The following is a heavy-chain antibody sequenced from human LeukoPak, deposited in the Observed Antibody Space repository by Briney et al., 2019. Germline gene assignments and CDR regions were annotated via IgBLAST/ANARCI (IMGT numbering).Heavy chain of an antibody. CDR1: GYTFTGYY. CDR2: INPNSGGT. D-gene: IGHD4-11*01. Sequence: GASVKVSCKASGYTFTGYYMHWVRQAPGQGLEWMGWINPNSGGTNYAQKFQGRVTMTRDTSISTAYMELSRLRSDDTAVYYCANPKFHPTVTTGDPLDYSGQGTLVTVSS. CDR3: ANPKFHPTVTTGDPLDY. J-gene: IGHJ4*02. V-gene: IGHV1-2*02.